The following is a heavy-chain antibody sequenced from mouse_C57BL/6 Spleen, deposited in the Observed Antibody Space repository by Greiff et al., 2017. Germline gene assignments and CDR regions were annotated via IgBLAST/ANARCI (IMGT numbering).Heavy chain of an antibody. V-gene: IGHV1-50*01. CDR1: GYTFTSYW. Sequence: LQESGAELVKPGASVKLSCKASGYTFTSYWMQWVKQRPGQGLEWIGEIDPSDSYTNYNQKFKGKATLTVDTSSSTAYMQLSSLTSEDSAVYYCALRAYWGQGTLVTVSA. CDR2: IDPSDSYT. J-gene: IGHJ3*01. CDR3: ALRAY.